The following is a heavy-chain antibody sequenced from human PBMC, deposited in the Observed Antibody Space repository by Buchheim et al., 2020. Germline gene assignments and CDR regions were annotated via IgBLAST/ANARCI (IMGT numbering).Heavy chain of an antibody. CDR1: GFTFSSYG. J-gene: IGHJ6*02. Sequence: QVHLVESGGGVVQPGRSLRLSCAASGFTFSSYGMHWVRQAPGKGLEWVAVISYGGSNKYYADSVKGRFTISRDNSKNTLYLQMNSLRAEDTAVYYCAKDAGGVGTIFGVVTGHYYGMDVWGQGTT. D-gene: IGHD3-3*01. CDR3: AKDAGGVGTIFGVVTGHYYGMDV. V-gene: IGHV3-30*18. CDR2: ISYGGSNK.